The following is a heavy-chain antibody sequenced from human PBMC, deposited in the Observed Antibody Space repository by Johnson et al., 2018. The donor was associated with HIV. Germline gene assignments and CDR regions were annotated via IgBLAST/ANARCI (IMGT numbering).Heavy chain of an antibody. V-gene: IGHV3-15*01. CDR1: GFTFSNAW. Sequence: EVQLVESGGNLIQPGGSLRLSCAASGFTFSNAWMSWVRLAPGKGLEWVGRIKRKTDGGTPDYAAPVKGRFTISRDNSKNTLYLQMNSLKAEDTAVYYCVSSGCQRCAFDIWGQGTMVTVSS. CDR3: VSSGCQRCAFDI. CDR2: IKRKTDGGTP. J-gene: IGHJ3*02. D-gene: IGHD6-19*01.